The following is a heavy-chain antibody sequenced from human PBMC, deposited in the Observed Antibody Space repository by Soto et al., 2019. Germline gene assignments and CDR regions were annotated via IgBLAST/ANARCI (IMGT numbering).Heavy chain of an antibody. CDR2: IKSKTDGGTT. D-gene: IGHD2-8*01. CDR3: TTDNVLMVYAILHRVGSYFDY. V-gene: IGHV3-15*07. J-gene: IGHJ4*02. CDR1: GFTFSNAW. Sequence: GESRKISCAASGFTFSNAWMNWVRQAPGKGLEWVGRIKSKTDGGTTDYAAPVKGRFTISRDDSKNTLYLQMNSLKTEDTAVYYCTTDNVLMVYAILHRVGSYFDYWGQGTLVTVSS.